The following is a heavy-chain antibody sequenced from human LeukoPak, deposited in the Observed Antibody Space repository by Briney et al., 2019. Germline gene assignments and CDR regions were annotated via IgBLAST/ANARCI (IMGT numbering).Heavy chain of an antibody. CDR2: INPNSGGT. J-gene: IGHJ5*02. CDR3: ARTVQLERRKLGWFDP. V-gene: IGHV1-2*02. CDR1: GYSFTDKY. D-gene: IGHD1-1*01. Sequence: GASVKVSCKASGYSFTDKYMHWVRQAPGQGLEWMGWINPNSGGTNYAQKFQGRVTMTRDTSISTAYMELSRLRSDDTAVYYCARTVQLERRKLGWFDPWGQGTLVTVSS.